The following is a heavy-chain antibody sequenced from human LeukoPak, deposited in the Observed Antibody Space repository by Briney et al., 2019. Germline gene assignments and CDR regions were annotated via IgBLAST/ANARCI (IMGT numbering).Heavy chain of an antibody. V-gene: IGHV4-4*07. CDR1: GGSISSYY. Sequence: SETLSLTCTVSGGSISSYYWSWIRQPAGKGLEWIGRIYSSGSTNYNPSLKSRVTMSIDTSKNQFSLKLSSVTAADTAVYYCARALNPIVGTYYFDYWGQGTLVTVSS. CDR3: ARALNPIVGTYYFDY. J-gene: IGHJ4*02. D-gene: IGHD1-26*01. CDR2: IYSSGST.